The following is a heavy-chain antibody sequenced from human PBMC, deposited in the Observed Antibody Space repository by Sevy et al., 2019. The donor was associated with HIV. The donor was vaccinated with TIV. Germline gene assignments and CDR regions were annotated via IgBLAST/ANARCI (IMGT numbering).Heavy chain of an antibody. D-gene: IGHD3-22*01. Sequence: GSLRLSCAASGFSVSNSYMSWVRQAPGKGLQWDSVIYSGHSTYYSDSVKGRFTISRDNSKNTLYLQMNSLRVEDTAVYYCARLSVYYYDSSGYYTTGHAFDIWGQGTMVTVSS. CDR2: IYSGHST. J-gene: IGHJ3*02. CDR3: ARLSVYYYDSSGYYTTGHAFDI. V-gene: IGHV3-53*01. CDR1: GFSVSNSY.